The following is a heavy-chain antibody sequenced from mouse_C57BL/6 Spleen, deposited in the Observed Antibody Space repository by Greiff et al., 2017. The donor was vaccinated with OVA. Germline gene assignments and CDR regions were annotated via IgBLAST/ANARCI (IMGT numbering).Heavy chain of an antibody. CDR3: ARYDNDDGYFDV. CDR2: IISDGSYT. J-gene: IGHJ1*03. V-gene: IGHV5-6*01. D-gene: IGHD2-4*01. Sequence: EVHLVESGGDLVKPGGSLTLSCSASGFTFSSDCLSWFLQPPDKSLVWVATIISDGSYTYYPASVKGRFSIDTDNDQITLYLQMSSLKSEDTAIYDCARYDNDDGYFDVWGTGTTVTVSS. CDR1: GFTFSSDC.